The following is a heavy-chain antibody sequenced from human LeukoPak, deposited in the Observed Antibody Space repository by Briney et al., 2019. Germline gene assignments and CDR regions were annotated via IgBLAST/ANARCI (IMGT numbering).Heavy chain of an antibody. J-gene: IGHJ4*02. CDR1: GFTFSSYA. D-gene: IGHD6-6*01. Sequence: PGGSLRLSCAASGFTFSSYAMSWVRQAPGKGLEWVSAISGSGGSTYYADSVKGRFTISRDNSKNTLYLQMNSLRAEDTAVYHCAKDVKYVRDEYSSSLFDPPPDYWGQGTLVTVSS. CDR3: AKDVKYVRDEYSSSLFDPPPDY. V-gene: IGHV3-23*01. CDR2: ISGSGGST.